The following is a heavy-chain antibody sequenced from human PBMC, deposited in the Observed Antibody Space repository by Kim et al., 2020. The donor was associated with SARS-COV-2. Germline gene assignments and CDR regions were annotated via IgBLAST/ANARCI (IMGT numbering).Heavy chain of an antibody. CDR1: GYSFTDYA. D-gene: IGHD6-19*01. CDR3: VRGRRGNSGWGEA. Sequence: ASVKVSCKASGYSFTDYAVNWVRQAPGQGLEWMGWINTLNGNPTYAQCFRGRFAFSLDTSVTTAYLQINGLKAEDTALYYCVRGRRGNSGWGEAWGQGTLVTVSS. J-gene: IGHJ5*02. CDR2: INTLNGNP. V-gene: IGHV7-4-1*02.